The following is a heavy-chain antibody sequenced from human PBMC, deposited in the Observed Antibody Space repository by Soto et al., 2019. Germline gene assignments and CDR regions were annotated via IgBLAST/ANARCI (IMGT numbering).Heavy chain of an antibody. CDR1: GFTFNNYA. V-gene: IGHV3-23*01. CDR2: ITDTGGDT. D-gene: IGHD3-10*01. Sequence: EVQLLESGGGLVQPGGSLRVSCAASGFTFNNYAMTWVRQAPGKGLEWVSIITDTGGDTKYADSVRGRFTISRDNSKNTLYLQMSSLRVEDSAVYYCARGSTDAYPGSRIFDFWGRGTLVTVSA. J-gene: IGHJ4*02. CDR3: ARGSTDAYPGSRIFDF.